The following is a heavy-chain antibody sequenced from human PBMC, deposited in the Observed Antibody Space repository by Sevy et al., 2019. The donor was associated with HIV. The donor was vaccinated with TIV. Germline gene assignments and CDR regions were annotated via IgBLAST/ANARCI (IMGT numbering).Heavy chain of an antibody. J-gene: IGHJ6*02. CDR2: IYAGDSDS. D-gene: IGHD3-10*01. CDR1: GFTFTDYW. Sequence: GESLKISCKTSGFTFTDYWIGWVRQIPGKGLEWMGIIYAGDSDSRYSPSFRGQVTISADKSTSTAYLQWSSLKASDTAMYYCARSRGDFLPPYYFQYYGMDVWGQGTAVTVSS. V-gene: IGHV5-51*01. CDR3: ARSRGDFLPPYYFQYYGMDV.